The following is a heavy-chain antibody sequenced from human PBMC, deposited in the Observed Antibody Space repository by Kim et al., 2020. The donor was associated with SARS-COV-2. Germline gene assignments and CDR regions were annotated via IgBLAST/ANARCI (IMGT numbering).Heavy chain of an antibody. J-gene: IGHJ3*02. D-gene: IGHD2-15*01. CDR2: INHSGST. CDR1: GGSFSGYY. Sequence: SETLSLTCAVYGGSFSGYYWSWIRQPPGKGLEWIGEINHSGSTNYNPSLKSRVTISVDTSKNQFSLKLSSVTAADTAVYYCARRGGPLYCSGGSCYRRGPFDIWGQGTMVTVSS. V-gene: IGHV4-34*01. CDR3: ARRGGPLYCSGGSCYRRGPFDI.